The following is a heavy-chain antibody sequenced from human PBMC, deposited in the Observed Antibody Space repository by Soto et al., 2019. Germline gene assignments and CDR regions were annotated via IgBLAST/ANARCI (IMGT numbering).Heavy chain of an antibody. V-gene: IGHV1-3*01. CDR2: INAGSGNT. CDR3: TRVAGVKMERHGDGHY. CDR1: GYTFTKYA. D-gene: IGHD1-1*01. J-gene: IGHJ4*02. Sequence: QVQLVQSGAEVKKPGASVKVSCEASGYTFTKYAIHWLRQAPGQRLEWMGWINAGSGNTKYSQKLQGRVTITRDTSAPTAYMELSSLRSEDTAVYYCTRVAGVKMERHGDGHYWGQGTLVTVCS.